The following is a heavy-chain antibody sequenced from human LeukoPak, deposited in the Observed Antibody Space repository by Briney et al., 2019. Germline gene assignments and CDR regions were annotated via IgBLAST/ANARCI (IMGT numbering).Heavy chain of an antibody. V-gene: IGHV3-21*01. J-gene: IGHJ5*02. D-gene: IGHD3-10*01. CDR3: AMYYYGSGPYWFDP. CDR1: GFTFSSYS. CDR2: ISSSSNYI. Sequence: GGSLRLSCAASGFTFSSYSMNWVRQAPGKGLEWVSSISSSSNYIYYADSVKGRFTISRDNAKNSLYLQMNSLRAEDTAVYYCAMYYYGSGPYWFDPWGQGTLVTVSS.